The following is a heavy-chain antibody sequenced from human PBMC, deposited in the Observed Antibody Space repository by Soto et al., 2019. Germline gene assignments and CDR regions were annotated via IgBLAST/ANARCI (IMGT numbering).Heavy chain of an antibody. J-gene: IGHJ5*02. D-gene: IGHD6-19*01. CDR1: GGSFSGYY. Sequence: SETLSLTCAVYGGSFSGYYWSWIRQPPGKGLEWIGEINHSGSTNYNPSLKSRVTISVDTSKNQFSLKLSSVTAADTAVYYCARGSVFSGSTWFDPWGQGTLVTVSS. V-gene: IGHV4-34*01. CDR3: ARGSVFSGSTWFDP. CDR2: INHSGST.